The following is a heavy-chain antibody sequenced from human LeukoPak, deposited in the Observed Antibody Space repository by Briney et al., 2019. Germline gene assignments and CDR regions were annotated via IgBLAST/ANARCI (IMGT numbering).Heavy chain of an antibody. CDR2: ITISGGST. CDR1: GFTFSSYA. CDR3: AKDYYGDSWYLDL. D-gene: IGHD3-10*01. V-gene: IGHV3-23*01. Sequence: GGSLRLSCAASGFTFSSYAMSWVRQVPGKGLEWVSGITISGGSTYYADSVKGRFTISRDNSKNTLYLQMNSLRAEDTAVYYCAKDYYGDSWYLDLWGRGTLVTVSS. J-gene: IGHJ2*01.